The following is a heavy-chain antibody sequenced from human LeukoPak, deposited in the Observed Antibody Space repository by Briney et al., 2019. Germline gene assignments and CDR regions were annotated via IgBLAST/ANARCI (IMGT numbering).Heavy chain of an antibody. CDR3: ARQIAVVEPTDPNWFDS. CDR2: IFYSGST. Sequence: PSETLSLTCSVSGDSMSSGSYYWGWIRQPPGQGLEWIGSIFYSGSTYYTPSLKSRVTMSLDASKNQFSLRLTSVTAADTAVYYCARQIAVVEPTDPNWFDSWGQGTLVTVSS. CDR1: GDSMSSGSYY. V-gene: IGHV4-39*07. D-gene: IGHD2-21*01. J-gene: IGHJ5*01.